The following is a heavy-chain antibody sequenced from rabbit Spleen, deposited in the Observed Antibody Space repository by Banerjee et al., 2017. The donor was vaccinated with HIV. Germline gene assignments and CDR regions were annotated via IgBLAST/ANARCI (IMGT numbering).Heavy chain of an antibody. CDR3: ARWASSDGYFDL. V-gene: IGHV1S47*01. D-gene: IGHD1-1*01. CDR1: GFDFGNHG. J-gene: IGHJ4*01. CDR2: IVNGDGNT. Sequence: QEQLVESGGGLVQPEGSLTLTCKASGFDFGNHGMCWVRQAPGKGPEWIACIVNGDGNTYYANWVNGRFTISRSTSLATVTLQVTSLTAADTATYFCARWASSDGYFDLWGQGTLVTVS.